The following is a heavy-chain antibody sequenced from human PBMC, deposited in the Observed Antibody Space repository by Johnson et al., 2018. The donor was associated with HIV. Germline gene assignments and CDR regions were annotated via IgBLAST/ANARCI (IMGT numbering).Heavy chain of an antibody. D-gene: IGHD3-22*01. V-gene: IGHV3-23*04. Sequence: VQLVESGGGLVQPGGSLRLSCAASGFSFDSHAINWVRQAPGKGLQWVSAISYSGSSTYYADPVKGRFTLSRDNSRRTVYLHMINLRADDTALYYLAREISRYYYDYAAFDLWGQGTTVTVSS. CDR1: GFSFDSHA. J-gene: IGHJ3*01. CDR2: ISYSGSST. CDR3: AREISRYYYDYAAFDL.